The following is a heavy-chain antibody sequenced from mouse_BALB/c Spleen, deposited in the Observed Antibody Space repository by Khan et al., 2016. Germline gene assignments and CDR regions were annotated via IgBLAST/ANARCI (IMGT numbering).Heavy chain of an antibody. D-gene: IGHD2-13*01. CDR3: ARSGDGDHPNYALDY. J-gene: IGHJ4*01. CDR2: IHPSDSET. CDR1: GYSFTNYW. Sequence: QVQLQQPGAELVRPGASVRKPCKASGYSFTNYWMHWVKQRPGQGLEWIGMIHPSDSETILNHKFKDKATLTVDTSSSTAYMQLTSPTYEDSAVYDCARSGDGDHPNYALDYWGQGTSVTVSS. V-gene: IGHV1-59*01.